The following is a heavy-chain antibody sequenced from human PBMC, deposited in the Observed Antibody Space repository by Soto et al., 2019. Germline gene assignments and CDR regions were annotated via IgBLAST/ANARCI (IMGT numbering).Heavy chain of an antibody. CDR1: GFTFSSYS. CDR3: ATPKDDYSNYSPFDY. D-gene: IGHD4-4*01. V-gene: IGHV3-48*02. CDR2: ISSSSSTI. J-gene: IGHJ4*02. Sequence: EVQLVESGGGLVQPGGSLRLSCAASGFTFSSYSMNWVRQAPGKGLEWVSYISSSSSTIYYADSVKGRFTISRDNAKNSLYLQMNSRRDEDTAVYYCATPKDDYSNYSPFDYWGQGTLVTVSS.